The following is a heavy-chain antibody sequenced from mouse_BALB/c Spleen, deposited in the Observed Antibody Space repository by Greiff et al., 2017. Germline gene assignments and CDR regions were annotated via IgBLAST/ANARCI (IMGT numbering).Heavy chain of an antibody. D-gene: IGHD4-1*01. CDR3: AREGGLGRAWFAY. CDR2: INPYNDGT. CDR1: GYTFTSYV. Sequence: SGPELVKPGASVKMSCKASGYTFTSYVMHWVKQKPGQGLEWIGYINPYNDGTKYNEKFKGKATLTSDKSSSTAYMELSSLTSEDSAVYYCAREGGLGRAWFAYWGQGTLVTVSA. J-gene: IGHJ3*01. V-gene: IGHV1-14*01.